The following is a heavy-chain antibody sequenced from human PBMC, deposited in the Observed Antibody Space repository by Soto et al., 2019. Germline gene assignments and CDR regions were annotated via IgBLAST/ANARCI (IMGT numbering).Heavy chain of an antibody. CDR1: GGSISSYY. CDR2: IYYSGST. V-gene: IGHV4-59*08. D-gene: IGHD6-13*01. Sequence: PSETLSLTCTVSGGSISSYYWSWIRQPPGKGLEWIGYIYYSGSTNYNPSLKSRVTISVDTSKNQFSLKLSSVTAADTAVYYCATTLTSYSSSPFDPWGQGTLVTVSS. CDR3: ATTLTSYSSSPFDP. J-gene: IGHJ5*02.